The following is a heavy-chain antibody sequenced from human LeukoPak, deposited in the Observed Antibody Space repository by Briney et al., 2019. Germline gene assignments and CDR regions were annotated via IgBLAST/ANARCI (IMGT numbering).Heavy chain of an antibody. J-gene: IGHJ4*02. CDR1: GGSISSYY. CDR3: ARGYNYGYRYYYFDY. Sequence: SETLSLTCTVSGGSISSYYWNWIRQPAGKGLEWIGRIYTSGSTNYNPSLKSRVTISVDKSKNQFSLKLSSVTAADTAVYFCARGYNYGYRYYYFDYWGQGTLVTVSS. CDR2: IYTSGST. V-gene: IGHV4-4*07. D-gene: IGHD5-18*01.